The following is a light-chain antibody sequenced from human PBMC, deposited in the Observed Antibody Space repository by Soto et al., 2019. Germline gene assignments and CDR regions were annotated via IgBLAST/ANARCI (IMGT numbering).Light chain of an antibody. J-gene: IGKJ1*01. Sequence: EIVMTQSPATLSVSPGERATLSCRASQSVRSNLAWYQQKPGQAPRLLIYGASTRATGIPARFSGSGSGTAFTLTISSLQSEDFAVYYCQQYNNWPPWTLGQGTKVEIK. CDR1: QSVRSN. CDR3: QQYNNWPPWT. V-gene: IGKV3-15*01. CDR2: GAS.